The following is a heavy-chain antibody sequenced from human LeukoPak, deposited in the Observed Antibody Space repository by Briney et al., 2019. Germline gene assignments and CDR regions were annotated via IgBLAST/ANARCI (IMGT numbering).Heavy chain of an antibody. CDR3: ARREEYNYYYYYMDV. V-gene: IGHV1-8*02. Sequence: ASVEVSCKASGYTFTSYGISWVRQATGQGLEWMGWMNPNSGNTGYAQKFQGRVTMTRNTSISIAYMELSSLRSEDTAVYYCARREEYNYYYYYMDVWGKGTTVTTSS. D-gene: IGHD1-1*01. CDR1: GYTFTSYG. CDR2: MNPNSGNT. J-gene: IGHJ6*03.